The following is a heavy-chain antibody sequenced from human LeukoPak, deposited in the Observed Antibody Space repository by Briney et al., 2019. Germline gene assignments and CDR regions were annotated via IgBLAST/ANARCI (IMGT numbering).Heavy chain of an antibody. CDR3: ASDGTAAGLYFDL. J-gene: IGHJ4*01. Sequence: GGSLRVSCAVSGFTFSSYWMNWVRQAPGKGLEWVARIKQDGGEKSYVDSVKGRFTISRDNAKNSLYLQMSSLRAEDTAVYYCASDGTAAGLYFDLWGQGTLVTVSS. CDR1: GFTFSSYW. D-gene: IGHD6-13*01. CDR2: IKQDGGEK. V-gene: IGHV3-7*01.